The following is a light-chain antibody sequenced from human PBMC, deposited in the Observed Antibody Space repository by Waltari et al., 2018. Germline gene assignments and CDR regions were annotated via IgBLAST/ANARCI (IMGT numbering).Light chain of an antibody. V-gene: IGLV2-23*02. CDR3: CSYGGNTNLL. CDR2: AVD. Sequence: QSALTQPASVSGSPGQSISISCTGTSSDVGAYNSVSWYQHHPAKAPKLLIYAVDTRPPGISKRSSGSKSGNAASLTISGLQTEDEALYFCCSYGGNTNLLFGGGTKVTVL. J-gene: IGLJ2*01. CDR1: SSDVGAYNS.